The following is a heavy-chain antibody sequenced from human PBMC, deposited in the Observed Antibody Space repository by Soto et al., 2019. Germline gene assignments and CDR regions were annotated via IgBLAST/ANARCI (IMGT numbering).Heavy chain of an antibody. CDR1: GYSFAGYW. D-gene: IGHD3-22*01. CDR2: IDPSDSQT. V-gene: IGHV5-10-1*01. J-gene: IGHJ4*02. Sequence: GESLKISCKGSGYSFAGYWISWVRQKPGKGLEWMGRIDPSDSQTYYSPSFRGHVTISVTKSITTVFLQWSSLRASDTAMYYCARQIYDSDTGPNFQYYFDSWGQGTPVTVSS. CDR3: ARQIYDSDTGPNFQYYFDS.